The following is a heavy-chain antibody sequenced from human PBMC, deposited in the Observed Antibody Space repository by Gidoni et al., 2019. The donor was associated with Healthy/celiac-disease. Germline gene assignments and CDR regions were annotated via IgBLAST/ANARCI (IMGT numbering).Heavy chain of an antibody. V-gene: IGHV3-48*02. D-gene: IGHD3-10*01. CDR2: ISSSSSTI. CDR3: ARRGIDYGSGSHGYYYYGMDV. CDR1: GFTFSSYS. J-gene: IGHJ6*02. Sequence: EVQLVESGGGLVQPGGSLRLSCAASGFTFSSYSMNWVRQAPGKGLEGVSYISSSSSTIYYADSVKGRFTISRDNAKNSLYLQMNSLRDEDTAVYYCARRGIDYGSGSHGYYYYGMDVWGQGTTVTVSS.